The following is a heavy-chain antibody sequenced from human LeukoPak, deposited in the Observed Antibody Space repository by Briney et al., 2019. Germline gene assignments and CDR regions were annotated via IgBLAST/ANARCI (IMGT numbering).Heavy chain of an antibody. V-gene: IGHV3-48*02. Sequence: DSVKGRFTISTDSAKNSLYLQMNSLRDEDTAVYYCARDRDWAFDYWGQGILVTVSS. J-gene: IGHJ4*02. CDR3: ARDRDWAFDY. D-gene: IGHD3-9*01.